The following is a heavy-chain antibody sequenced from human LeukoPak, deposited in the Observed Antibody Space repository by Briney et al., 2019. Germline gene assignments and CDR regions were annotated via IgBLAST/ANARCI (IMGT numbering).Heavy chain of an antibody. CDR1: GYTFTSYG. J-gene: IGHJ4*02. Sequence: GASVKVSCKASGYTFTSYGISWVRQAPGQGLEWMGWISAYNGNTNYAQKLQGRVTMATDTSTSTAYMELRSLRSDDTAVYYCARDFRFRTPWRGQIVGYWGQGTLVTVSS. V-gene: IGHV1-18*01. CDR3: ARDFRFRTPWRGQIVGY. CDR2: ISAYNGNT. D-gene: IGHD3-3*01.